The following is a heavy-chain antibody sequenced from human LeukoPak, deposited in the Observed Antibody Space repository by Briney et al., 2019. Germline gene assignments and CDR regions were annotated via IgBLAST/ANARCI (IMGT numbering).Heavy chain of an antibody. CDR2: IIPIFGTA. J-gene: IGHJ4*02. CDR1: GGTFSSYA. CDR3: ARGSGVVTAISDRPFDY. V-gene: IGHV1-69*06. Sequence: ASVKVSCKASGGTFSSYAISWVRQAPGQGLEWMGGIIPIFGTANYAQKFQGRVTITADKSTSTAYMELSSLRSEDTAVYYCARGSGVVTAISDRPFDYWGQGTLITVSS. D-gene: IGHD2-21*02.